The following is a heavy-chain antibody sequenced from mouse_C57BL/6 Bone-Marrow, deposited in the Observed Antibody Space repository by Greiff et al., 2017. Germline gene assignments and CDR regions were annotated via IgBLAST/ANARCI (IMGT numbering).Heavy chain of an antibody. D-gene: IGHD2-4*01. CDR3: ARSKDYDPPWVAY. Sequence: QVQLQQPGAELVKPGASVKMSCKASGYTFTSYWITWVQQRPGQGLEWIGDIYPGSSSTNYNEKFTSKVTMTVDTSSSTAYMQLSILTSEDSAVYNCARSKDYDPPWVAYWGQGTLVTVSA. V-gene: IGHV1-55*01. CDR2: IYPGSSST. J-gene: IGHJ3*01. CDR1: GYTFTSYW.